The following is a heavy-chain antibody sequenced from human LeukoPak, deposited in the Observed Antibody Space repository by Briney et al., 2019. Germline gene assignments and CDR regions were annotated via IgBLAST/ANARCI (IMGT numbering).Heavy chain of an antibody. CDR2: INPNTGGT. V-gene: IGHV1-2*02. CDR3: ARHGSGRYYPAEGRVDY. CDR1: GYTFTGYY. Sequence: ASVKVSCKTSGYTFTGYYMHWVRQAPGQGLEWMGWINPNTGGTKYAQKFQGRVTMTRDTSISTAYMELSRLRFDDTAVYYCARHGSGRYYPAEGRVDYWGQGTLVTVSS. D-gene: IGHD3-10*01. J-gene: IGHJ4*02.